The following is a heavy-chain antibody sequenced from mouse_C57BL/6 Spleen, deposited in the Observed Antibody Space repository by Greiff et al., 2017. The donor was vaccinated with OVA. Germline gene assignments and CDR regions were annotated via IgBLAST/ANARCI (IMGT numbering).Heavy chain of an antibody. CDR2: INPNYGPN. CDR1: GSSFTDYN. Sequence: EVKLQESGPELVKPGASVKISCKASGSSFTDYNMNWVKQSNGKSLEWIGVINPNYGPNGYNQKFKGKATLPADQSSSTAYMQRNSLTSEDSSVYYCARPYYYGSSYGGAYWGQGTLVTVSA. D-gene: IGHD1-1*01. J-gene: IGHJ3*01. CDR3: ARPYYYGSSYGGAY. V-gene: IGHV1-39*01.